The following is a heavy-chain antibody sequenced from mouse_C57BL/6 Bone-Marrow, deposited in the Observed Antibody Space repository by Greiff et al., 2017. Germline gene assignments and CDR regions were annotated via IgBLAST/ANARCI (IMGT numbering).Heavy chain of an antibody. CDR3: ARRNSTNFDY. V-gene: IGHV5-9*01. Sequence: EVHLVESGGGLVKPGGSLKLSCAASGFTFSSYTMSWVRQTPEKRLEWVATISGGGGNTYYPDSVKGRFTISRDNAKNTLYLQMSSLRSEDTALYYCARRNSTNFDYWGQGTTLTVSS. CDR2: ISGGGGNT. CDR1: GFTFSSYT. D-gene: IGHD2-5*01. J-gene: IGHJ2*01.